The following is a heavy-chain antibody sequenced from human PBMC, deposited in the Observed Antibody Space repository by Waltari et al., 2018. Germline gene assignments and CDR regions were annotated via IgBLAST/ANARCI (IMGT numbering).Heavy chain of an antibody. CDR2: INPNSGGT. CDR3: ARTYSGYAIYYYYYGMDV. D-gene: IGHD5-12*01. Sequence: QVQLVQSGAEVKKPGASVKVSCKASGYTFTGYYMHWVRQAPGHGLEWRGWINPNSGGTNYAQKFQGRVTMTRDTAISTAYMELSRLRSDDTAVYYCARTYSGYAIYYYYYGMDVWGQGTTVTVSS. J-gene: IGHJ6*02. CDR1: GYTFTGYY. V-gene: IGHV1-2*02.